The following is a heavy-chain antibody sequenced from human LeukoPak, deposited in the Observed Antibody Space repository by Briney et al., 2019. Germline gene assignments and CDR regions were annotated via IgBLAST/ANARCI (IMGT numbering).Heavy chain of an antibody. Sequence: WIGEINLSGSTNYNPSLKSRVTISVDTSKNQFSLKLSSVTAADTAVYYCARGNRVVPSMPYWGQGTLVTVSS. J-gene: IGHJ4*02. V-gene: IGHV4-34*01. CDR2: INLSGST. CDR3: ARGNRVVPSMPY. D-gene: IGHD2-2*01.